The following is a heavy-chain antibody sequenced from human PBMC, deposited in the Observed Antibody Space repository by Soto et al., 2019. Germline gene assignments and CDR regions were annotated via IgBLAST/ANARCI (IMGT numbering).Heavy chain of an antibody. CDR3: ARDQGSHPGD. D-gene: IGHD6-13*01. J-gene: IGHJ4*02. Sequence: QVQLQESGPGLVRPSGTVSLTCAVSGLSISSDNWWRWVRQPPGKGLAWIGEIHHSGSTNYNPSLKSRVTMSVVPSKDLFSLTLNSVTAADTAFYYCARDQGSHPGDWGQGTLVSVSS. V-gene: IGHV4-4*02. CDR1: GLSISSDNW. CDR2: IHHSGST.